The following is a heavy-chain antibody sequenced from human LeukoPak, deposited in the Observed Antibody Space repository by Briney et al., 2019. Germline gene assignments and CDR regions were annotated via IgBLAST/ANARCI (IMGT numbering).Heavy chain of an antibody. CDR3: AKDLGRYRNNFFDY. CDR2: ISGSGGGT. D-gene: IGHD1-26*01. CDR1: GFTFSSIA. V-gene: IGHV3-23*01. J-gene: IGHJ4*02. Sequence: PGGSLRPSCAASGFTFSSIAMSWVRQAPDKGLEWVSTISGSGGGTYYADSVKGRFTISRDDSKNTLYLQINSLRADDTAVYYCAKDLGRYRNNFFDYWGQGNLVTVSS.